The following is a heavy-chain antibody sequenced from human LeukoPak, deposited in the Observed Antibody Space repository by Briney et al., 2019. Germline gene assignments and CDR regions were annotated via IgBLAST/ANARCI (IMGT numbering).Heavy chain of an antibody. J-gene: IGHJ5*02. CDR1: GGSISSGSYY. V-gene: IGHV4-61*02. CDR2: IFITGST. CDR3: ARESAAWFDP. D-gene: IGHD6-25*01. Sequence: SETLSLTCSVSGGSISSGSYYWSWIRQPAGKGLEWIGRIFITGSTNYNPSLKSRVTISVDTSKNQISLKLSSVTAADTDVYYCARESAAWFDPWGQGTLVTVSS.